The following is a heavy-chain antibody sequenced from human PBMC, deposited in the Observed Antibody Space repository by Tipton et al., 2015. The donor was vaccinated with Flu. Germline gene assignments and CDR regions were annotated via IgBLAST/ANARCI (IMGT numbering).Heavy chain of an antibody. CDR2: IHYSGSP. V-gene: IGHV4-38-2*02. J-gene: IGHJ4*02. CDR3: ARGGLLWFGELSPGYFDY. Sequence: TLSLTCTVSGDSMRSDYFWGWIRQAPGKGLEWIGNIHYSGSPHYNPSLKSRVTITVDTSKNQFSLRLSSMTAADTAVYYCARGGLLWFGELSPGYFDYWGQGTLVTVSS. CDR1: GDSMRSDYF. D-gene: IGHD3-10*01.